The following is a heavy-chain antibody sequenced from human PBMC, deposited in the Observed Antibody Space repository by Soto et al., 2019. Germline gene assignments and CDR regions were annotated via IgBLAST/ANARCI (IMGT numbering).Heavy chain of an antibody. D-gene: IGHD1-26*01. CDR2: ISYDGSNK. Sequence: GGSLRLSCEASRFSFQSYGMHWVRQTPGKGLEWVAVISYDGSNKDYADSVRGRFTISRDNSRNRLYLQMNSLRAEDTALYYCVILALGKFDFWGQGTLVTVSS. V-gene: IGHV3-30*03. CDR3: VILALGKFDF. J-gene: IGHJ4*02. CDR1: RFSFQSYG.